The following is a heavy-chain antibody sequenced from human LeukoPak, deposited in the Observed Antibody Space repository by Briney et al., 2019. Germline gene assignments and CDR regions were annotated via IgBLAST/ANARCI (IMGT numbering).Heavy chain of an antibody. J-gene: IGHJ4*02. CDR3: ARGGDYGDLRYFDY. Sequence: SETLSLTCTVSGGSSNNYYWSWIRQPPGKGLEWRGYIYYRGSTNYNPSLTSRVTFSVDTSKNQFSLKLNSVTAADTAVYYCARGGDYGDLRYFDYWGQGTLVTVSS. CDR1: GGSSNNYY. CDR2: IYYRGST. V-gene: IGHV4-59*01. D-gene: IGHD4-17*01.